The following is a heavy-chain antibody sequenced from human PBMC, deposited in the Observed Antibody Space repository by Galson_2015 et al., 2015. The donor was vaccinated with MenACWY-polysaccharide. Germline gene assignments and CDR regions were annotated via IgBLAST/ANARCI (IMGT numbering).Heavy chain of an antibody. J-gene: IGHJ3*01. V-gene: IGHV3-23*01. CDR2: INNRGDRT. Sequence: SLRLSCAASGFTFSTYAMGWVRQAPGKGLDWVATINNRGDRTYYANSVQGRFTISRDDSNNTVSLQMSSLRAEDTALYYCVKDRGAVFGDVWGQGTMVTVSS. CDR3: VKDRGAVFGDV. D-gene: IGHD3-3*01. CDR1: GFTFSTYA.